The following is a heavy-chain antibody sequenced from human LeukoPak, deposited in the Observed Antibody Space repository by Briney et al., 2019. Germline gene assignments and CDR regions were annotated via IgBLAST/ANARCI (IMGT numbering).Heavy chain of an antibody. CDR2: ISGSGGST. V-gene: IGHV3-23*01. D-gene: IGHD3-3*01. CDR1: GFTFSSYA. J-gene: IGHJ4*02. CDR3: AKSLRITIFGVVALFDY. Sequence: GGSLRLSCAASGFTFSSYAMSWVRQAPGKGLEWVSAISGSGGSTYYADSVKGRFTISRDNSKNTLYLQMNSLRAEDTAVYYCAKSLRITIFGVVALFDYWGQGTLVTVSS.